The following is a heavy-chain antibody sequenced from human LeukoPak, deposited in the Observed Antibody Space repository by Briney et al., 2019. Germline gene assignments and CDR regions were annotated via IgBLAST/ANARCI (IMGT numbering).Heavy chain of an antibody. J-gene: IGHJ6*02. V-gene: IGHV3-20*04. CDR2: INWNGGST. CDR3: ASPIVVPAAIRATRYYGMDV. CDR1: GFTFDDYG. D-gene: IGHD2-2*02. Sequence: GGSLRLSCAASGFTFDDYGMSWVRQAPGKGLEWVSGINWNGGSTGYADSVKGRFTISRDNAKNSLYLQMNSLRAEDTAVYYCASPIVVPAAIRATRYYGMDVWGQGTTVTVSS.